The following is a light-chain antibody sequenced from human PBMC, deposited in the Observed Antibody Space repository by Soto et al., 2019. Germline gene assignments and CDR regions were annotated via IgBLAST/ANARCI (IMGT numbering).Light chain of an antibody. CDR2: GNS. V-gene: IGLV1-40*01. J-gene: IGLJ1*01. CDR1: SSNIGAGFD. Sequence: QFVLTQPPSVSGAPGQRVTISCTGSSSNIGAGFDVHWYQQLPGTAPKLLVYGNSNRPSGVPDRLSGSKSGTSASLAVTGLQAEDEADYYCQSYDSSLSAYVLGTGTKVTVL. CDR3: QSYDSSLSAYV.